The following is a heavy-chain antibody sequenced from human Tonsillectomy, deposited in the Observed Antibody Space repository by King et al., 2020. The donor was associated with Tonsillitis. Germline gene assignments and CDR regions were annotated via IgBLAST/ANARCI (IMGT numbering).Heavy chain of an antibody. CDR3: SKGGCSSTSCYYDCDY. CDR1: GFTFSSYA. D-gene: IGHD2-2*01. V-gene: IGHV3-23*04. J-gene: IGHJ4*02. Sequence: VQLVESGGGLVQPGGSLRLSCAASGFTFSSYAMSWVRQAPGKGLEWVSAISGSGCSKYYAASVKGRFTISRDTSKNTLYLQTNSMRAEDTAVFYCSKGGCSSTSCYYDCDYWGQGTLVTVSS. CDR2: ISGSGCSK.